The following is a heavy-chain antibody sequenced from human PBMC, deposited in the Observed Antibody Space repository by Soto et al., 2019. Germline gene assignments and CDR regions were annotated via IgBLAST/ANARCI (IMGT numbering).Heavy chain of an antibody. V-gene: IGHV1-69*02. J-gene: IGHJ6*03. CDR2: IIPILGIA. D-gene: IGHD2-2*01. Sequence: QVQLVQSGAEVKKPGSSVKVSCKASGGTFSSYTISWVRQAPGQGLEWMGRIIPILGIANYAQKFQGRVTITADKSTSTAYMELSRLRSEDTAVYYCARGSIVVVPAAMGYYYYYMDVWGKGTTVTVSS. CDR1: GGTFSSYT. CDR3: ARGSIVVVPAAMGYYYYYMDV.